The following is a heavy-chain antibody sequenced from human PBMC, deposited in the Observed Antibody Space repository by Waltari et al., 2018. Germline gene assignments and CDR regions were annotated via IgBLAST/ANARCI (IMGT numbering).Heavy chain of an antibody. D-gene: IGHD5-12*01. CDR1: GGPISSHH. V-gene: IGHV4-59*11. J-gene: IGHJ6*02. CDR2: IYYSGST. CDR3: ASLNSGYDYYYYGMDV. Sequence: QAQLQDAGPGLVKPSETQSLPCTVPGGPISSHHWSGIRQPPGKGLEWIGYIYYSGSTNYNPSLKSRVTISVDTSKNQFSLKLSSVTAADTAVYYCASLNSGYDYYYYGMDVWGQGTTVTVSS.